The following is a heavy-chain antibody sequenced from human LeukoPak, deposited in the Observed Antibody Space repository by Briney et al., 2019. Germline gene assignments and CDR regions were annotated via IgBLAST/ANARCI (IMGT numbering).Heavy chain of an antibody. V-gene: IGHV4-39*01. CDR3: ASFRGIVVVVAAYYFDY. J-gene: IGHJ4*02. D-gene: IGHD2-15*01. CDR1: GGSISSSSYY. CDR2: IYYSGST. Sequence: SETLSLTCTVSGGSISSSSYYWGWIRQPPGKGLEWIGSIYYSGSTYYNPSLKSRVTISVDTSKNQFSLKLSSVTAADTAVYYCASFRGIVVVVAAYYFDYWGQGTLVTVSS.